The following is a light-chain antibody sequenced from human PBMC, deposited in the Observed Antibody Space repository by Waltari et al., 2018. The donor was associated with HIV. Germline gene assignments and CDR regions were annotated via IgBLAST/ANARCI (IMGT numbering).Light chain of an antibody. CDR2: GNS. J-gene: IGLJ2*01. CDR3: QSYDSSLSAYVV. Sequence: QSVLTQPPSVSGAPGQRVTISCTGSSSNIGAGYDVHWYQQLPGTAPKLLIYGNSNRPSGVPDRCSGSKSGTSASLAITGLQAEDEADYYCQSYDSSLSAYVVFGGGTKLTVL. CDR1: SSNIGAGYD. V-gene: IGLV1-40*01.